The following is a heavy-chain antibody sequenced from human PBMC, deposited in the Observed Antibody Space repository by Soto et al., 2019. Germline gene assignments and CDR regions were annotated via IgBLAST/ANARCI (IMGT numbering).Heavy chain of an antibody. D-gene: IGHD3-22*01. CDR2: MSPNGNNQ. Sequence: VGSLRLSCAAPGFTFSMYALHGVRQAPGKGLEWVAVMSPNGNNQYYADSVKGRFTISRDTSKSTLYLQMTSLRPDDTAVYYCATGANFYYDTSRYWGQGTLVTSPQ. V-gene: IGHV3-30-3*01. CDR3: ATGANFYYDTSRY. CDR1: GFTFSMYA. J-gene: IGHJ4*02.